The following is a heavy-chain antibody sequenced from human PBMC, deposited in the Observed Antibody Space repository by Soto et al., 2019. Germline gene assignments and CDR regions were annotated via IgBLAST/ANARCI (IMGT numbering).Heavy chain of an antibody. Sequence: ASVKVSCKASGYTFTSYYMHWVRQAPGQGLVWMGIINPSGGSTSYAQKFQGRVTMTRDTSTSTVYMELSSLRSEDTAVYYCARAGGITIFGVAPYYYYMDVWGKGTTVTVSS. CDR3: ARAGGITIFGVAPYYYYMDV. CDR2: INPSGGST. J-gene: IGHJ6*03. CDR1: GYTFTSYY. D-gene: IGHD3-3*01. V-gene: IGHV1-46*03.